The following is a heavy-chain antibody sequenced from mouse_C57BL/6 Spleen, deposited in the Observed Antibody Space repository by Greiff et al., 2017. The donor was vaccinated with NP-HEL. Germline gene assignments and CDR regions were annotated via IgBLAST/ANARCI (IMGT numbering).Heavy chain of an antibody. V-gene: IGHV6-3*01. D-gene: IGHD4-1*01. J-gene: IGHJ2*01. CDR1: GFTFSNYW. CDR3: TAWAY. Sequence: DVHLVESGGGLVQPGGSMKLSCVASGFTFSNYWMNWVRQSPEKGLEWVAQIRLKSDNYATHYAESVKGRFTISRDDSKSSVYLQMNNLRAEDTGIYYCTAWAYWGQGTTLTVSS. CDR2: IRLKSDNYAT.